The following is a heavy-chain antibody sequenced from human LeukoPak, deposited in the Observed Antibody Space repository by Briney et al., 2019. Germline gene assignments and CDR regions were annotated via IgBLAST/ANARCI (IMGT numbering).Heavy chain of an antibody. CDR3: AKDTHIVVVPAAILPYYFDY. CDR1: GFTFSSYA. V-gene: IGHV3-23*01. CDR2: ISGSGGST. J-gene: IGHJ4*02. D-gene: IGHD2-2*02. Sequence: GGSLRLSCAASGFTFSSYAMSWVRQAPGKGLEWVSAISGSGGSTYYADPVKGRFTISRDNSKNTLYLQMNSLRAEDTAVYYCAKDTHIVVVPAAILPYYFDYWGQGTLVTVSS.